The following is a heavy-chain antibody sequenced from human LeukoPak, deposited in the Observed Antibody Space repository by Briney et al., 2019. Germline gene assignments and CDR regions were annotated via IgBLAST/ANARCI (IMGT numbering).Heavy chain of an antibody. J-gene: IGHJ4*02. CDR3: ARDLGYCGGDCYPSFDY. CDR2: ISSSSSYI. V-gene: IGHV3-21*01. D-gene: IGHD2-21*02. Sequence: PGGSLRLSCAASGFTFSSYSMNWVRQAPGKGLEWVSSISSSSSYIYYADSVKGRFTISRDNAKNSLYLQMNSLRAEDTAVYYCARDLGYCGGDCYPSFDYWGQGTLVTVSS. CDR1: GFTFSSYS.